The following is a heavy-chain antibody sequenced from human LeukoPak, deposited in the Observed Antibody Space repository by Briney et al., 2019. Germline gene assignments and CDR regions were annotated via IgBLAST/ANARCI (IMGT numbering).Heavy chain of an antibody. CDR2: INAGNDNT. J-gene: IGHJ5*02. V-gene: IGHV1-3*01. Sequence: GASVKVSCKASGYTFTSYAMHWVRQAPGQRLEWMGWINAGNDNTKYSQKFQGRVTITRDTSASTAYMELSSLRSEDTAVYYCARDSYTYYYGSGSYYFFGWFDPWGQGTLVTVSS. D-gene: IGHD3-10*01. CDR1: GYTFTSYA. CDR3: ARDSYTYYYGSGSYYFFGWFDP.